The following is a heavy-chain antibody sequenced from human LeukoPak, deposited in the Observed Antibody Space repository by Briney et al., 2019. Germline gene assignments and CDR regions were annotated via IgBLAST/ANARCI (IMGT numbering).Heavy chain of an antibody. J-gene: IGHJ6*02. CDR1: GFTFSSYA. Sequence: GGSLRLSCAASGFTFSSYAMSWVRQAPGKGLEWVSYISSSGSTIYYADSVKGRFTISRDNAKNSLYLQMNSLRAEDTAVYYCARDKFGELLDYYGMDVWGQGTTVTVSS. D-gene: IGHD3-10*01. CDR3: ARDKFGELLDYYGMDV. V-gene: IGHV3-48*03. CDR2: ISSSGSTI.